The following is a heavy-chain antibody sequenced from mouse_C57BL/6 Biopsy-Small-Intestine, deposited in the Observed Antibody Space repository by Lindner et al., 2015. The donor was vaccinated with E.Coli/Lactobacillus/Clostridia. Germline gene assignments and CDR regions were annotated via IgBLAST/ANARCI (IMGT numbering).Heavy chain of an antibody. J-gene: IGHJ1*01. CDR3: ARDRVWRYCSSTSCPDTQYYYYGMDV. Sequence: SVKVVLSRRSRRHLLAAMLSAGSRQAPGQGLEWMGGIIPIFGTANYAQKFQGRVTITADKSTSTAYMELSSLRSEDTAVYYCARDRVWRYCSSTSCPDTQYYYYGMDVWGQGTTVTVSS. CDR2: IIPIFGTA. D-gene: IGHD1-1*01. V-gene: IGHV1-81*01. CDR1: RRHLLAAML.